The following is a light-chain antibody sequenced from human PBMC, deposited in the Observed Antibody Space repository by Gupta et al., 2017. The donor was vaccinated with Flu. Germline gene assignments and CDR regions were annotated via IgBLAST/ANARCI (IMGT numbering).Light chain of an antibody. CDR2: GAS. J-gene: IGKJ4*01. CDR1: QAVSTS. Sequence: AILSVSPGEAVTLTCRASQAVSTSIAWYQKKSGQAPRLLIQGASTRASGVSDRFSGSGSGTEFTLTINGLQSEDFAVYYCQQYNDWHPLTFGGGTEVEIK. V-gene: IGKV3-15*01. CDR3: QQYNDWHPLT.